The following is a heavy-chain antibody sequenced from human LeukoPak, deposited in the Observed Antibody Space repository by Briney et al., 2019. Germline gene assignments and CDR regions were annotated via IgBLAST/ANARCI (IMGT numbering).Heavy chain of an antibody. Sequence: PGGSLRLSCAASGFTFSNYGMHWVRQAPGKGLEWVAVIWYDGSNKYYADSVKGRFTISRDNSKNTLYLQMNSLRAEDTAVYYCAKGDTSDPFEYWGQGTLVTVS. J-gene: IGHJ4*02. V-gene: IGHV3-33*06. CDR3: AKGDTSDPFEY. CDR1: GFTFSNYG. D-gene: IGHD3-22*01. CDR2: IWYDGSNK.